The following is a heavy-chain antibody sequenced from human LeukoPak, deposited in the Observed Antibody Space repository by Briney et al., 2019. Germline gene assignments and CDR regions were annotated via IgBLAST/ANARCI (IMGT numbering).Heavy chain of an antibody. CDR1: GFTFSSYE. V-gene: IGHV3-48*03. J-gene: IGHJ4*02. Sequence: GGSLRLSCAAPGFTFSSYEMHWVRQAPGKGLEWVSYITSSGSTMYYADSVKGRFTISRDNAKNSLYLQMSSLRAEDTAVYYCATLRPRQQLVVDHWGQGTPVTVSS. CDR3: ATLRPRQQLVVDH. D-gene: IGHD6-13*01. CDR2: ITSSGSTM.